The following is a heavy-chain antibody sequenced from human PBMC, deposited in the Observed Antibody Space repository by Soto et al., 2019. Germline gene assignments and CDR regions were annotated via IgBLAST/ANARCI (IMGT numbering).Heavy chain of an antibody. D-gene: IGHD3-10*01. V-gene: IGHV3-21*06. CDR3: ARDFKESQYYYYCMDV. CDR2: ISSGSIYT. J-gene: IGHJ6*03. CDR1: GFTFSSYS. Sequence: EVQLVESGGGLVKPGGSLRLSCVVSGFTFSSYSMNWVRQAPGKGLEWVSSISSGSIYTYYADSVKGRFTISRDNAKNSVYLQMNSLRAEDTALYYCARDFKESQYYYYCMDVWGKGTTVTVSS.